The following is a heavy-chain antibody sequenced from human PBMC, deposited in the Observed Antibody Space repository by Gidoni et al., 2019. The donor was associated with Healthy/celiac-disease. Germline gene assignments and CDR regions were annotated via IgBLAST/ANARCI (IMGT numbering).Heavy chain of an antibody. Sequence: QVQLQESGPGLVKPSETLSLTCTVSGGSISSYYWSWIRQPPGKGLEWIGYIYYSGSTNYNPSLKSRVTISVDTSKNQFSLKLSSVTAADTAVYYCARHLHSSSSKYYYYYMDVWGKGTTVTVSS. J-gene: IGHJ6*03. V-gene: IGHV4-59*08. CDR2: IYYSGST. D-gene: IGHD6-6*01. CDR3: ARHLHSSSSKYYYYYMDV. CDR1: GGSISSYY.